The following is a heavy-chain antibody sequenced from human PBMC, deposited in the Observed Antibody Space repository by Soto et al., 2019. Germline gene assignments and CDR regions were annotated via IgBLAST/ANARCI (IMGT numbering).Heavy chain of an antibody. Sequence: SETLSLTCTVSGVSFSSGDYYWSWIRQPPGKGLEWIGYIYYSGSTYYNPSLKSRVTISVDTSKNQFSLKLSSVTAADTAVYYCARARGDSSDSDAFDIWGQGTMVTV. CDR3: ARARGDSSDSDAFDI. CDR2: IYYSGST. V-gene: IGHV4-30-4*01. J-gene: IGHJ3*02. CDR1: GVSFSSGDYY. D-gene: IGHD3-22*01.